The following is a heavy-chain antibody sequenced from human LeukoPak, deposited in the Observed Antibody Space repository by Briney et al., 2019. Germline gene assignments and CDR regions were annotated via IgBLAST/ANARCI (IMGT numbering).Heavy chain of an antibody. CDR2: IYSGGST. CDR3: ARAADYGDYFAGFEYFQH. CDR1: GFTVSSNY. Sequence: GGSLRLSCAASGFTVSSNYMSWVCQAPGKGLEWVSVIYSGGSTYYADSVKGRFTISRDNSKNTLYLQMNSLRAEDTAVYYCARAADYGDYFAGFEYFQHWGQGTLVTVSS. D-gene: IGHD4-17*01. J-gene: IGHJ1*01. V-gene: IGHV3-66*01.